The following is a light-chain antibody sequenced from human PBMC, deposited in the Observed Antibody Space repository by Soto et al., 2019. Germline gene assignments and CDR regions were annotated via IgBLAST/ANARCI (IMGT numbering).Light chain of an antibody. J-gene: IGKJ4*01. CDR3: QQHADWPLT. V-gene: IGKV3-11*01. CDR2: AAS. CDR1: RSVGNN. Sequence: EIVLTQSPATLSLSPGERATLSCRASRSVGNNLPWYQKKPGQAPGLLIYAASTRATGIPARFSGSGSGTDFTLTISSLEPDDFAVYYCQQHADWPLTFGGGTKVEIK.